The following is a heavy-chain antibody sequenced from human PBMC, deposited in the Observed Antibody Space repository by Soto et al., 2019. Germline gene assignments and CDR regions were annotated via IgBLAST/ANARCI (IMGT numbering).Heavy chain of an antibody. CDR2: IYYGGST. D-gene: IGHD3-10*01. Sequence: QVQLQESGPALVRPSDSLSLMCSVSGVPITTFYWSWIRQAPGKGLEYIGYIYYGGSTHYNPALKSRVTISVDTAKNEFSQNLRSVTAADTAAYYCARGQLLHYQYGLDVWGQGTTVIV. J-gene: IGHJ6*02. CDR3: ARGQLLHYQYGLDV. V-gene: IGHV4-59*07. CDR1: GVPITTFY.